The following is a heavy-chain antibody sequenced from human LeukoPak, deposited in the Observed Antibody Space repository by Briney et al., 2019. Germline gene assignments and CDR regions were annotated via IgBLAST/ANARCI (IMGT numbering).Heavy chain of an antibody. D-gene: IGHD6-19*01. V-gene: IGHV3-23*01. CDR2: ITGSGDNT. CDR1: GVNFSSNA. CDR3: AKYLAGGWYYIDC. Sequence: SGGSLRLSCAASGVNFSSNAMSWVRQAPGKGLEWVSGITGSGDNTYYTESVKGRFTISRDNSKNTLYLEMNSLRAEDTAIYYCAKYLAGGWYYIDCWGQGTLVTVSS. J-gene: IGHJ4*02.